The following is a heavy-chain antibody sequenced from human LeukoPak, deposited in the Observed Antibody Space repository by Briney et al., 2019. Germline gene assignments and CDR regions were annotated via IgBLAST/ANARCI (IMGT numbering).Heavy chain of an antibody. CDR1: GFTFSSYG. J-gene: IGHJ5*02. CDR2: ISSSSSTI. V-gene: IGHV3-48*01. Sequence: GRSLRLSCAASGFTFSSYGMHWVRQAPGKGLEWVSYISSSSSTIYYADSVKGRFTISRDNAKNSLYLQMNSLRAEDTAVYYCASAVAARPSWGQGTLVTVSS. CDR3: ASAVAARPS. D-gene: IGHD6-6*01.